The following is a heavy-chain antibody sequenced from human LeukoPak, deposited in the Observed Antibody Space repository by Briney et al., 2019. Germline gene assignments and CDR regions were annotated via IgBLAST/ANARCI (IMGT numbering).Heavy chain of an antibody. CDR1: GDSLRSTNYY. D-gene: IGHD3-22*01. CDR2: IYYSGDT. J-gene: IGHJ4*02. Sequence: SETLSLTCSVSGDSLRSTNYYWGWIRQPPGKGLEWIGTIYYSGDTYYNPSLKSRVTISVDTSKNQFSLRLNSVTAADTAVYYCARVIFDTSGFFDYWGQGTLVTVSS. CDR3: ARVIFDTSGFFDY. V-gene: IGHV4-39*07.